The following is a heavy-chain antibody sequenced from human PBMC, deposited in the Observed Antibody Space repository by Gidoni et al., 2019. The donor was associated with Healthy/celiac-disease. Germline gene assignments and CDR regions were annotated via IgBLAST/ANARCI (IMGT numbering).Heavy chain of an antibody. Sequence: EVQLVEPGGGLIQPGGSLRLSCAASGSTVSSNYMSWVRQAPGKGLAWVSVIYSGGSTYYADSVKGRFTISRDNSKNTLYLQMNSLRAEDTAVYYCARSSIAAPFWGYWGQGTLVTVSS. CDR3: ARSSIAAPFWGY. J-gene: IGHJ4*02. CDR2: IYSGGST. D-gene: IGHD6-6*01. CDR1: GSTVSSNY. V-gene: IGHV3-53*01.